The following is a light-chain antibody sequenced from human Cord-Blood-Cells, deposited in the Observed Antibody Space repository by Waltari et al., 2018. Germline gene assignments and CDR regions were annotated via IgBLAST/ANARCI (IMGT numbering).Light chain of an antibody. CDR3: QQYNNWPPT. J-gene: IGKJ2*01. Sequence: EIVMTQYPATLSVSPGDRATLSCRASQSVSSNLAWYQQKPGQAPRLLIYGAYTRATGIPARFSGSGSGTEFTLTISSLQSEDFAVYYCQQYNNWPPTFGQGTKLEVK. CDR2: GAY. V-gene: IGKV3-15*01. CDR1: QSVSSN.